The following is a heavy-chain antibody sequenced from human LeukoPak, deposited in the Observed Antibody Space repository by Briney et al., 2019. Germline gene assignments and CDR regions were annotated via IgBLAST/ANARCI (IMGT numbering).Heavy chain of an antibody. CDR1: GFTFSNYA. Sequence: GGSLRLSCAASGFTFSNYAMTWVRQAPGKGLEWVSILSDSGVYTYYADSVKGRFTISRDNSKNTLYMQMNSLRAEDTAVYYCAKQLPYDSGSRGPDYWGQGTLVTVSS. CDR3: AKQLPYDSGSRGPDY. V-gene: IGHV3-23*01. CDR2: LSDSGVYT. D-gene: IGHD3-10*01. J-gene: IGHJ4*02.